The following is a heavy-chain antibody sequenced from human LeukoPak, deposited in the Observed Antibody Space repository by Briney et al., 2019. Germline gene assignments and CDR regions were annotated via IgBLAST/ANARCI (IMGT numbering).Heavy chain of an antibody. D-gene: IGHD2-15*01. CDR3: ARAVCSGGSCYFDY. J-gene: IGHJ4*02. V-gene: IGHV1-18*01. CDR2: ISAYNGNT. CDR1: GYTFTSYG. Sequence: ASVKVSCKASGYTFTSYGIGWVRQAPGQGLEWVGWISAYNGNTNYAQKLQGRVTMTTDASTSTAYMELRSLRSDDTAVYYCARAVCSGGSCYFDYWGQGTLVTVSS.